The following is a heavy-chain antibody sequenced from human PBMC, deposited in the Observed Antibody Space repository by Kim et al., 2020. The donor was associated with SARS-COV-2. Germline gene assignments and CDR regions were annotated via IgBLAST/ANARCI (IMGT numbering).Heavy chain of an antibody. Sequence: PTLRGGFTISVDTAKNQFSLRLSSVTAADTAVYYCARRIAAAGTGYYFDYWGQGTLVTVSS. CDR3: ARRIAAAGTGYYFDY. V-gene: IGHV4-34*01. J-gene: IGHJ4*02. D-gene: IGHD6-13*01.